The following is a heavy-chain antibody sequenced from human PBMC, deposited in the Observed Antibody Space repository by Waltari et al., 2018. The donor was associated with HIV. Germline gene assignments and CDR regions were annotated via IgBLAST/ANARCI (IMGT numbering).Heavy chain of an antibody. CDR3: ARGLSGATTLSDY. V-gene: IGHV1-8*01. D-gene: IGHD1-26*01. Sequence: QAQLVQSGAEVKKSGASVKVSCKASGYTFTNHDINWVRQATGQGLEWMGWINPNSGNTGYAQKFQGRVTMTRNTSISTAYMELSSLNYEDTAVYYCARGLSGATTLSDYWGQGTLVTVSS. J-gene: IGHJ4*02. CDR2: INPNSGNT. CDR1: GYTFTNHD.